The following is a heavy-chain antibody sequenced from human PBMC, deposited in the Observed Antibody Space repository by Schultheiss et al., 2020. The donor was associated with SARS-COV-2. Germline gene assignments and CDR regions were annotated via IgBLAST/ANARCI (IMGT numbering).Heavy chain of an antibody. V-gene: IGHV4-59*08. CDR3: ARQNGALNHGMDV. D-gene: IGHD4-17*01. CDR1: GDSISSYY. Sequence: SETLSLTCTVSGDSISSYYWTWIRQPPGKGLEWIGYFFYSGSTNYNPSLKSRVTISVDTSKNQFSLKLRSVTAADTAMYYCARQNGALNHGMDVWGQGTTVTVSS. CDR2: FFYSGST. J-gene: IGHJ6*02.